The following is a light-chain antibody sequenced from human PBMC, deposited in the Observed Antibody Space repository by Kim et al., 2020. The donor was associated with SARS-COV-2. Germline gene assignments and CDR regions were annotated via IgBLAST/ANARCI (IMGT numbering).Light chain of an antibody. CDR2: AAS. CDR1: QGIGDD. CDR3: LQDYSYPWT. V-gene: IGKV1-6*01. J-gene: IGKJ1*01. Sequence: AIQMTQSPSSLSASVGDRVTITCRASQGIGDDLSWFQQKPGKAPKLLIYAASSLQTGVPSRFSGSGSHTDFTLTINSLQPDDFATYYCLQDYSYPWTFGQGTKVEIK.